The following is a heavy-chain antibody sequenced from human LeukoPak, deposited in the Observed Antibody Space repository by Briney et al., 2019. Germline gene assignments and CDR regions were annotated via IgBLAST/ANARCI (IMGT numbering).Heavy chain of an antibody. D-gene: IGHD3-10*01. CDR1: GGSISSYY. Sequence: SETLSLTCTVSGGSISSYYWSWIRQPAGKGLEWIGRIYTSGSTNYNPSLKSRVTMSVDTSKNQFSLKLSSVTAADTAVYYCARVLKCGSGSYYPPYYYYGMDVWGQGTTVTVSS. J-gene: IGHJ6*02. CDR2: IYTSGST. CDR3: ARVLKCGSGSYYPPYYYYGMDV. V-gene: IGHV4-4*07.